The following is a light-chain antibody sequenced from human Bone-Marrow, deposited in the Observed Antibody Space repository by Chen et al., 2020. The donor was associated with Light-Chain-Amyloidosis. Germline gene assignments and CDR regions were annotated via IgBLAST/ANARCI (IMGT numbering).Light chain of an antibody. CDR3: QVWDRSSDRPV. CDR1: NIGSTS. J-gene: IGLJ3*02. V-gene: IGLV3-21*02. Sequence: SYVMTHPSSVSVAPGQTAPLVGGGNNIGSTSVHWYQQTPGQAPLLVVYDDSDRPSGIPERLSGSNSGNTATLTIIRVEAGDEADYYCQVWDRSSDRPVFGGGTKLTVL. CDR2: DDS.